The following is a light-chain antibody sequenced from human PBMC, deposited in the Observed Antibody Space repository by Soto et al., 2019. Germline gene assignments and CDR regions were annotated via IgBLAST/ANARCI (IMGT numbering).Light chain of an antibody. CDR2: KAS. CDR3: QQYNSYPCT. Sequence: DIQMTQSPSTLSASVGDRVTITCRASQSISSWLAWFQQEPGKAPKLLIYKASSLESGVPSRFSGCGSGTEFTLTISSLQPDDFATNYCQQYNSYPCTFGQRTKLEIQ. J-gene: IGKJ2*02. CDR1: QSISSW. V-gene: IGKV1-5*03.